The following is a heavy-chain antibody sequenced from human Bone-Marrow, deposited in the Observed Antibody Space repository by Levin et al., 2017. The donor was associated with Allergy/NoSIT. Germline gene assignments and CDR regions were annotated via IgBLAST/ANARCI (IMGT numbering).Heavy chain of an antibody. J-gene: IGHJ4*02. Sequence: GESLKISCAASGFIFSTYGMHWVRQAPGKGLEWVAVIWNDGSIKYYGDSVKGRFIISRDNSKNTLYLQMNSLGVADTAVYYCARASGSFDYWGQGTLVTVSS. V-gene: IGHV3-33*01. CDR1: GFIFSTYG. D-gene: IGHD1-26*01. CDR2: IWNDGSIK. CDR3: ARASGSFDY.